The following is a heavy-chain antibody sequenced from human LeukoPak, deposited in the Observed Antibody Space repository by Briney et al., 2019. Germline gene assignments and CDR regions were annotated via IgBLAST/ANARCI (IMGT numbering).Heavy chain of an antibody. Sequence: PSETLSLTCTVSGSSISSYYWSWIRQPPGKGLEWIGYIYYSGSTNYNPSLKSRVTISVDTSKNQFSLKLSSVTAADTAVYYCARVDPFDAFDIWGQGTMVTVSS. CDR2: IYYSGST. J-gene: IGHJ3*02. V-gene: IGHV4-59*01. CDR1: GSSISSYY. CDR3: ARVDPFDAFDI.